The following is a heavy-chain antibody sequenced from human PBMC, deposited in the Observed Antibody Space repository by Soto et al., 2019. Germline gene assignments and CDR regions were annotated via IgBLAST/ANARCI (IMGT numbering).Heavy chain of an antibody. D-gene: IGHD6-19*01. CDR1: GFSFSNYA. CDR2: ISYEGSAQ. J-gene: IGHJ4*02. Sequence: QVQLVESGGGVVQPGGSLRLSCAASGFSFSNYAMNWVRQGPDKGLEWVALISYEGSAQYYADSVKGRFTISRDNSRNTLYLQMNSLRVEDTALYYCTNGGWSSSGWSDYWGQGTLVTVPS. CDR3: TNGGWSSSGWSDY. V-gene: IGHV3-30*18.